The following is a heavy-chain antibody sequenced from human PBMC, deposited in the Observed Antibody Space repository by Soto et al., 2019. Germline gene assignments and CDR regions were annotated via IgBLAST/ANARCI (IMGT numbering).Heavy chain of an antibody. D-gene: IGHD3-10*01. CDR1: GFTFDDYA. Sequence: EVQLVESGGGLVQPGRSLRLSCVASGFTFDDYAMHWVRQAPGKGLEWVSGITWNSYDIGYADSVKGRFTISRDNAMNSLYLQMNSLRAEDTALYYCAKEVTLVWGLNIRGIETWGQGTLVTVSS. CDR2: ITWNSYDI. J-gene: IGHJ5*02. V-gene: IGHV3-9*01. CDR3: AKEVTLVWGLNIRGIET.